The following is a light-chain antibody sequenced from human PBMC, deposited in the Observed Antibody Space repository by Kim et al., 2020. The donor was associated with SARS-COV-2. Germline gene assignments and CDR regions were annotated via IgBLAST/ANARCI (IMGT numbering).Light chain of an antibody. CDR3: LQHNTST. J-gene: IGKJ4*01. CDR2: AAS. Sequence: AMSAAVGDRVTSTCRASQDISSFFAWFQQKPGNAPHRLIYAASSLQSGVPSRVSGSGSVTEFTLTIRRLQPEDFATYYCLQHNTSTFGGGTKLEI. V-gene: IGKV1-17*03. CDR1: QDISSF.